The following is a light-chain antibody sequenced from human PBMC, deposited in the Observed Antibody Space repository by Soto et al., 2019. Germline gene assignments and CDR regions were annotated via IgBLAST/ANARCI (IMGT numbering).Light chain of an antibody. CDR1: QSISSY. J-gene: IGKJ4*01. CDR2: GAS. CDR3: QQYNNWPPT. V-gene: IGKV3-15*01. Sequence: EIVMTQSAATLFVSPGEGGTLXCRASQSISSYLGWSQQKPGQAPRLLIYGASTRAPGSPARFSGSGSGTEFTLTISSLQSEDFALYYCQQYNNWPPTFGGGTKVDIK.